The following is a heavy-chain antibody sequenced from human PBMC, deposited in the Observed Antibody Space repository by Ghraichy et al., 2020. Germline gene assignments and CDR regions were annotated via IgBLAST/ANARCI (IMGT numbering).Heavy chain of an antibody. Sequence: GGSLRLSCAASKFTFSSYAMNWVRQAPEKGLEWVSVISDSGGSTHYADSVKGRFTISRDNSKNTLYLQMNSLRAEDTAVYYCAKDVTSSGHYPNPDFWGQGTLVTVSS. D-gene: IGHD3-22*01. CDR2: ISDSGGST. V-gene: IGHV3-23*01. J-gene: IGHJ4*02. CDR3: AKDVTSSGHYPNPDF. CDR1: KFTFSSYA.